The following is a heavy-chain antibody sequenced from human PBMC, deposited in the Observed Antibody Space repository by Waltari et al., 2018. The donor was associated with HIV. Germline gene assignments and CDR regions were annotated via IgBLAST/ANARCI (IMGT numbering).Heavy chain of an antibody. Sequence: QVQLVESGGGVVQPGRSLRLSCAASGFPFTNFAMNWVRQATGKGLEWVGNIYYDGSKKFYGDSVRGRFTISRDNSKQILYLQMNSLRVEDTALYYCARDYNYAPDYWGQGTLVVVSS. J-gene: IGHJ4*02. V-gene: IGHV3-33*01. D-gene: IGHD5-18*01. CDR2: IYYDGSKK. CDR1: GFPFTNFA. CDR3: ARDYNYAPDY.